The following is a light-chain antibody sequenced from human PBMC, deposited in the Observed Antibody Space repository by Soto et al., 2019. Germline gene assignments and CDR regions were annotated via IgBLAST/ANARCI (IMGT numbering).Light chain of an antibody. J-gene: IGKJ1*01. CDR2: DAS. Sequence: EIVLTQSPGTLSLSPGERATLSCRASQSVSSYLAWYQQKPGQAPRLLIYDASIRATGISARFSGSGSGTDVTLTISSREPEDFAVYYCQQRSNWPVTFGQGTKVEVK. CDR3: QQRSNWPVT. CDR1: QSVSSY. V-gene: IGKV3-11*01.